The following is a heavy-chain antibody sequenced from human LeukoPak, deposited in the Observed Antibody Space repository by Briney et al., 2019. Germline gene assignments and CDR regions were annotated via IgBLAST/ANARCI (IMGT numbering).Heavy chain of an antibody. Sequence: SETLSLTCTVSGGSISSNSYYWSRIPQPPGKGLEWIRNNNYSGSTYSTPSLKSPVTISVDTSKNQFSLTLSSVTAADTAVYYCARWALLAEYYYGSGTSGDAFDIWGQGTMDTVSS. D-gene: IGHD3-10*01. CDR3: ARWALLAEYYYGSGTSGDAFDI. CDR1: GGSISSNSYY. V-gene: IGHV4-39*07. CDR2: NNYSGST. J-gene: IGHJ3*02.